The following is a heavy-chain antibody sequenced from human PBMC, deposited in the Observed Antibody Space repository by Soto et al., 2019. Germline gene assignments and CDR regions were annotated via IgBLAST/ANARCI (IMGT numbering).Heavy chain of an antibody. CDR2: INPSGGST. Sequence: ASVKVSCKASGYTFTGYYMHWVRQAPGQGLEWMGIINPSGGSTSYAQKFQGRVTMTRDTSTSTVYMELSSLRSEDTAVYYCAREGGQWLVGGYWGQGTLVTVSS. J-gene: IGHJ4*02. V-gene: IGHV1-46*03. CDR1: GYTFTGYY. CDR3: AREGGQWLVGGY. D-gene: IGHD6-19*01.